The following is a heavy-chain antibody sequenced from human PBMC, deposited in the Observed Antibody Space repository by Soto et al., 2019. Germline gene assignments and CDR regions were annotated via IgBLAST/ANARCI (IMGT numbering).Heavy chain of an antibody. CDR1: GYTFTSYD. CDR3: ARGSIYYDILTGYYSSYYMDV. CDR2: MNPNSGNT. V-gene: IGHV1-8*01. J-gene: IGHJ6*03. Sequence: ASVKVSCKASGYTFTSYDINWVRQATGQGLEWMGWMNPNSGNTGYAQKFQGRVTMTRNTSISTAYMELSSLRSEDTAVYYCARGSIYYDILTGYYSSYYMDVWGKGTTVTVSS. D-gene: IGHD3-9*01.